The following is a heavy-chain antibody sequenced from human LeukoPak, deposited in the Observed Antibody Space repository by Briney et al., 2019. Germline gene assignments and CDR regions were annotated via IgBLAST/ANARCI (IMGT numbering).Heavy chain of an antibody. Sequence: GGSLRLSCAASGLFRPHSLNWVRQAPGKGLAWLSSIRTGGYIHYAESAKGRFIISRDNARDSLYLQMNSLSAEDTAIYYCAGALCSGGSCYSFNYWGQGTLVTVSS. D-gene: IGHD2-15*01. V-gene: IGHV3-21*01. CDR2: IRTGGYI. J-gene: IGHJ4*02. CDR1: GLFRPHS. CDR3: AGALCSGGSCYSFNY.